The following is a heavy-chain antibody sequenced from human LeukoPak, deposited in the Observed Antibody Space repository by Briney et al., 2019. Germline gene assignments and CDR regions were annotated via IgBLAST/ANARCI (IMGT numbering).Heavy chain of an antibody. CDR2: IYYSGST. D-gene: IGHD3-22*01. CDR3: AKDGVNYYDISGYDI. J-gene: IGHJ4*02. CDR1: GGSISSDY. V-gene: IGHV4-59*01. Sequence: SETLSLTCTVSGGSISSDYWSWIRQPPGKGLEWIGYIYYSGSTNYNPSLKSRVTISVDTSKNQFSLKLSSVTAADTAVYYCAKDGVNYYDISGYDIWGQGTLVTVSS.